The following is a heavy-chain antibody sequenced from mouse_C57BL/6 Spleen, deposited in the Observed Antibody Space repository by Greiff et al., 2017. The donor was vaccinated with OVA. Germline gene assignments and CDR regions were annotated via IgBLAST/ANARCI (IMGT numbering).Heavy chain of an antibody. Sequence: QVQLQQPGAELVMPGASVKLSCKASGYTFTSYWMHWVKQRPGQGLEWIGEIDPSDSYTNYNQKFKGQSTLTVDKSSSTAYMQLSSLTSEDSAVYDRARRPTCGLAYGGQGTTLTVS. CDR1: GYTFTSYW. D-gene: IGHD1-1*01. V-gene: IGHV1-69*01. J-gene: IGHJ2*01. CDR3: ARRPTCGLAY. CDR2: IDPSDSYT.